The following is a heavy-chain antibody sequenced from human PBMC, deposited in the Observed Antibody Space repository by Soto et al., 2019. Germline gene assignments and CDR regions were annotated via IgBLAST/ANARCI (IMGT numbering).Heavy chain of an antibody. CDR1: GGSFSGYY. CDR2: INHSGST. D-gene: IGHD2-2*01. Sequence: QVQLQQWGAGLLKPSETLSLTCAVYGGSFSGYYWSWIRQPPGKGLEWIGEINHSGSTNYNPSLKSRVTISVDTSTNQFSLKLSSVTAADTAVYYCASPAGSQLQYYYYGMDVWGQGTTVTVSS. CDR3: ASPAGSQLQYYYYGMDV. V-gene: IGHV4-34*01. J-gene: IGHJ6*02.